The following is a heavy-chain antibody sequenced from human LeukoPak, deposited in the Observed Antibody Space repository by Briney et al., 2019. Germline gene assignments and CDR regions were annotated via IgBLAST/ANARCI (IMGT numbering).Heavy chain of an antibody. Sequence: GESLKISCKGSGYSFTSYWIGWVRQMPGKGLEWMGIIYPGDSDTRYSPSFQGQVTISADKSISTAYLQWSSLKASDTAMYYCARQGRGYSPYYSYYMDVWGKGTTFTVSS. V-gene: IGHV5-51*01. J-gene: IGHJ6*03. CDR3: ARQGRGYSPYYSYYMDV. CDR1: GYSFTSYW. CDR2: IYPGDSDT. D-gene: IGHD5-24*01.